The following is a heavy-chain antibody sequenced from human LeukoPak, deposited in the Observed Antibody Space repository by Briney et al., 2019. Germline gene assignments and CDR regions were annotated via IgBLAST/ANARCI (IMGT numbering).Heavy chain of an antibody. CDR2: IYYSGSP. Sequence: PSETLSLTCSVSGGSISSYYWSWIPQPPGKGLEWIGCIYYSGSPNYHPSLKSRVTISIGTSKTQFSLKLSSVTAAYTAVYYCARDTVVGATDWFDPWGQGTLVTVSS. J-gene: IGHJ5*02. CDR1: GGSISSYY. D-gene: IGHD1-26*01. V-gene: IGHV4-59*01. CDR3: ARDTVVGATDWFDP.